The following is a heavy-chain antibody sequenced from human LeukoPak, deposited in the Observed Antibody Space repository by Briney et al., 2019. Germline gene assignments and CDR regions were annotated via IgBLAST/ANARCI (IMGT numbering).Heavy chain of an antibody. D-gene: IGHD2-2*01. Sequence: GGSLRLSCAASGFTFSSYSMNWVRQAPGEGVEWVSSISSSSSYIYYADSVKGRFTISRDNAKNSLYLQMNSLRAEDTAVYYCAREDIVVVPAAMFHYYYGMDVWGQGATVTVSS. CDR2: ISSSSSYI. J-gene: IGHJ6*02. V-gene: IGHV3-21*01. CDR1: GFTFSSYS. CDR3: AREDIVVVPAAMFHYYYGMDV.